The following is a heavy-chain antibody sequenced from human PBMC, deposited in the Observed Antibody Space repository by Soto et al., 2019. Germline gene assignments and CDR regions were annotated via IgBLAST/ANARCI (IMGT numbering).Heavy chain of an antibody. V-gene: IGHV1-3*01. CDR2: INAGNGNT. J-gene: IGHJ4*02. Sequence: QVQLVQSGTEVKKRGTSVILSCKASGYTFTKYARQWVRQALEQRREWMGWINAGNGNTRYSQKCQDRLTITRDTSANTAYMDLRSLTSEDTAVYYCARGIWVATTASYYFDSWGQGTQVTVSS. CDR3: ARGIWVATTASYYFDS. D-gene: IGHD5-12*01. CDR1: GYTFTKYA.